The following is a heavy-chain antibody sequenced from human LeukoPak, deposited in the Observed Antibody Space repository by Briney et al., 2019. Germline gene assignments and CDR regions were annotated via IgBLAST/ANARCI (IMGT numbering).Heavy chain of an antibody. J-gene: IGHJ5*02. V-gene: IGHV4-39*01. CDR3: ARLGSYRFWWFDP. D-gene: IGHD1-26*01. Sequence: SEPLSLTCTVSGVFISSSSYYWGWIRQPPGKGLEWIGEINHSGSTNYNQSLKSRVTRSVEKSKDQYPLNLGPVAPGGTAVYYGARLGSYRFWWFDPWGQGTLVTVSS. CDR1: GVFISSSSYY. CDR2: INHSGST.